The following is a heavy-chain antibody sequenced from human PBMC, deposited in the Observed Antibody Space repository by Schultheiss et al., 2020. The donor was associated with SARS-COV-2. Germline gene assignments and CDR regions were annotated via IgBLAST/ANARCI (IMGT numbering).Heavy chain of an antibody. D-gene: IGHD2-2*02. CDR3: ARDRPSIVLVPASISAQAPPNDS. CDR1: GYTLTELS. CDR2: FDPEDGET. Sequence: ASVKVSCKVSGYTLTELSMHWVRQAPGKGLEWMGGFDPEDGETIYAQKFQGRVTMTEDTSTDTAYMELSSLRSEDTAVYYCARDRPSIVLVPASISAQAPPNDSWGQGTLVTVSS. V-gene: IGHV1-24*01. J-gene: IGHJ4*02.